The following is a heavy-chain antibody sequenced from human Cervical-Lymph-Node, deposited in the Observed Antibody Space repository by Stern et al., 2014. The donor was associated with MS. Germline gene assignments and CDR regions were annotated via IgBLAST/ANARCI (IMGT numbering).Heavy chain of an antibody. CDR1: GFSLSTSGMR. Sequence: QDTLRESGPALVKPTQTLTLTCTFSGFSLSTSGMRVSWIRQPPGKALEWLARIDWDDDKFYSTSLKTRLTISKDTSKNQVVLTMTNMDPVDTATYYCARSPPYYEFWNDYYYFDYWGQGTLVAVSS. J-gene: IGHJ4*02. CDR3: ARSPPYYEFWNDYYYFDY. CDR2: IDWDDDK. D-gene: IGHD3-3*01. V-gene: IGHV2-70*04.